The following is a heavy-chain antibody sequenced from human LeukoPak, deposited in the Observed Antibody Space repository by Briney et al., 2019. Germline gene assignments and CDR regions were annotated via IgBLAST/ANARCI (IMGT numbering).Heavy chain of an antibody. J-gene: IGHJ6*02. CDR2: INHSGST. D-gene: IGHD2-15*01. CDR1: GGSFSGYY. V-gene: IGHV4-34*01. CDR3: ARHNIVVVRPYYYYGVDV. Sequence: SETLSLTCAVYGGSFSGYYWSWIRQPPGKGLEWIGEINHSGSTNYNPSLKSRVTISVDTSKNQFSLKLSSVTAADTAVYYCARHNIVVVRPYYYYGVDVWGQGTTVTVSS.